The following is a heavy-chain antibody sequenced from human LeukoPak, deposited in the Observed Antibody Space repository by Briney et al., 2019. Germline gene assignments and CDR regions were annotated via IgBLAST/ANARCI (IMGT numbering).Heavy chain of an antibody. CDR1: GFTFSSYA. Sequence: GGSLRLSCAASGFTFSSYAMHWVRQAPGKGLEYVSAISSNGGSTYYANSVKGRFTISRDNSKNTLYLQMGSLRAEDMAVYYCARVLVGAGTNAFDIWGQGTMVTVSS. J-gene: IGHJ3*02. CDR3: ARVLVGAGTNAFDI. CDR2: ISSNGGST. D-gene: IGHD1-26*01. V-gene: IGHV3-64*01.